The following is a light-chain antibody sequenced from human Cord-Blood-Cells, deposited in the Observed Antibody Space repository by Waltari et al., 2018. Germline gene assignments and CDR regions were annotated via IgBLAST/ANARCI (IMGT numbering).Light chain of an antibody. V-gene: IGLV1-40*01. CDR1: SPNIGPGYD. Sequence: QSVLTQPPSVSGAPRQRVTLSCPGRSPNIGPGYDVHWYQQLPGTAPKLLIYGNSNRPSGVPDRFSGSKSGTSASLAITGLQAEDEADYYCQSYDSSLSGWVFGGGTKLTVL. CDR2: GNS. CDR3: QSYDSSLSGWV. J-gene: IGLJ3*02.